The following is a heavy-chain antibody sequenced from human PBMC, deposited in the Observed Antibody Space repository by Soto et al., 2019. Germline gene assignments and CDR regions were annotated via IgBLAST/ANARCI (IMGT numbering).Heavy chain of an antibody. CDR1: GGSISSYY. V-gene: IGHV4-4*07. Sequence: WETLSLTCTVSGGSISSYYWSWIRQPAGKGLEWIGRIYTSGSTNYNPSLKSRVTMSVDTSKNQFSLKLSSVTAADTAVYYCARSESNGDHEEFDYWGQGSLVTFSS. CDR2: IYTSGST. CDR3: ARSESNGDHEEFDY. J-gene: IGHJ4*02.